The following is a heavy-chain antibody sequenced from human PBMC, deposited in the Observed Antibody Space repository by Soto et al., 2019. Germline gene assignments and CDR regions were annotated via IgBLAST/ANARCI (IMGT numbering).Heavy chain of an antibody. CDR2: INTDGST. J-gene: IGHJ4*02. CDR3: AKNYYFDS. CDR1: GFTFSSYA. Sequence: EVQLLESGGGLIQPGGSLRLSCATSGFTFSSYAMSWARQAPGTGLEWVSSINTDGSTYYTDSVKGRFTISRDNSRNTLYLQMNNLRAEDTAIYYCAKNYYFDSWGQGTMGTVSS. V-gene: IGHV3-23*01.